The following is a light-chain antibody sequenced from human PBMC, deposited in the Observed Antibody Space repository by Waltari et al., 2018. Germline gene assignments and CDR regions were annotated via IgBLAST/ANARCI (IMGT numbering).Light chain of an antibody. CDR2: EVT. CDR1: STNVCGENY. V-gene: IGLV2-14*01. J-gene: IGLJ2*01. Sequence: QSALTQPAFVSGSRGQTITTSCPGASTNVCGENYVSWYQHHPGRIPQLLIYEVTNRPSDISTRFSGAKSGNTASLVISGVQAEDEADYYCSSYSTSKTPVVFGGGTKLTV. CDR3: SSYSTSKTPVV.